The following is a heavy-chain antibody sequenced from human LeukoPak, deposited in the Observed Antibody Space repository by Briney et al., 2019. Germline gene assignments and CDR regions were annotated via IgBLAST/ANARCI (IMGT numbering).Heavy chain of an antibody. Sequence: GESLKISCKASGYSFSTYWIGWVRQLPGKGLDCLGIIYPGDSDTRYSPSFQGQVTISADKSISIAYLQWSSLKASDTAMYYCARQRLTLVRGIATSYFDDWGQGTLVTVSS. CDR1: GYSFSTYW. V-gene: IGHV5-51*01. D-gene: IGHD3-10*01. CDR2: IYPGDSDT. J-gene: IGHJ4*02. CDR3: ARQRLTLVRGIATSYFDD.